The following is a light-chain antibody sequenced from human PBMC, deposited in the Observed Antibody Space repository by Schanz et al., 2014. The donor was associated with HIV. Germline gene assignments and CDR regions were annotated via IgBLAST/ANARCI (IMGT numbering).Light chain of an antibody. Sequence: QSALTQPASVSGSPGQSVTISCTGTSSDVGSYNLVSWYRQHPGKVPKVMIYEVSKRPSGVSGRFSGSKSGNTASLTVSGXXXEDEANYYCTSYXXXXXVVFGGGTKLTVL. CDR3: TSYXXXXXVV. J-gene: IGLJ2*01. V-gene: IGLV2-14*02. CDR1: SSDVGSYNL. CDR2: EVS.